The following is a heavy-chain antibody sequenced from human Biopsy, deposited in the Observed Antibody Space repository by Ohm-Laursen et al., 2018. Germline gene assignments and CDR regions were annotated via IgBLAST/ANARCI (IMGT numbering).Heavy chain of an antibody. CDR2: IGPNSGAT. V-gene: IGHV1-2*02. CDR1: GHTFTAYF. Sequence: ASVKVSCKVSGHTFTAYFIHWVRQSPGQGLEWMGWIGPNSGATNYAQKFQGRVTMTSDTSISTAYIELRRLISDDTAVYFCARDRMVTIITLVRADTFDIWGQGTLVSVSS. J-gene: IGHJ3*02. D-gene: IGHD3-10*01. CDR3: ARDRMVTIITLVRADTFDI.